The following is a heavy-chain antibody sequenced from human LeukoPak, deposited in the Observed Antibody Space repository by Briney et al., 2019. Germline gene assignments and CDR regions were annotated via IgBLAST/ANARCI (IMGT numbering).Heavy chain of an antibody. CDR2: IYYDGSNI. J-gene: IGHJ4*02. CDR3: ARDWKTNSFDH. Sequence: PGRSLRLSCAASGFTFTTYGMHWVRQAPGKGLEWVAFIYYDGSNIYYADYVKGRFTISRDISKNTLYLQMDSLRAEDTAIYYCARDWKTNSFDHWGQGTLVTVSS. CDR1: GFTFTTYG. V-gene: IGHV3-33*01. D-gene: IGHD1-1*01.